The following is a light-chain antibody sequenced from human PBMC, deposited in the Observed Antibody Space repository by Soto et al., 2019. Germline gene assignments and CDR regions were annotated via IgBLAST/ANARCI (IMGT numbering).Light chain of an antibody. Sequence: QSALTQPASVSGSPGQSITISCTGTSSDVGGYNYVSWYQHHPGKAPKLIIYDVSTRPSGVSIRFSGSKSDNTASLTISGLQPEDEADYHCSSYTTSNTSQIVFGTGTKLTVL. J-gene: IGLJ1*01. CDR1: SSDVGGYNY. CDR2: DVS. CDR3: SSYTTSNTSQIV. V-gene: IGLV2-14*03.